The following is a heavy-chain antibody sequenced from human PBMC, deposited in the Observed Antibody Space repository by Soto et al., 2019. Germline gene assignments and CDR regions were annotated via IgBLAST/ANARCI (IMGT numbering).Heavy chain of an antibody. CDR1: GFTFSSYS. Sequence: EVQLVASGGGLVKPGGSLRLSCAASGFTFSSYSMNWVRQAPGKGLVWVSSISSSSSYIYYADSVKGRFTISRDNAKNALYLQMNGLRAEDTAVYYCARDRGIAARPLPFGYWGQGTLVTVSS. J-gene: IGHJ4*02. D-gene: IGHD6-6*01. CDR2: ISSSSSYI. V-gene: IGHV3-21*01. CDR3: ARDRGIAARPLPFGY.